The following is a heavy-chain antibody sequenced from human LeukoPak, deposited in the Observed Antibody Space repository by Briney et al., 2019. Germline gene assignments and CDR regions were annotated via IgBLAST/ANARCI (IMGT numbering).Heavy chain of an antibody. J-gene: IGHJ2*01. CDR2: IYYSGST. CDR1: GGSINRNY. D-gene: IGHD4-23*01. CDR3: ATTYYGGNSYWYFDL. V-gene: IGHV4-59*08. Sequence: PSETLSLTCSVSGGSINRNYWSWIRQPPGKGLEWIGYIYYSGSTNYNPPLKSRVTISKDTSKNQFSLRLSSVTAADTAVYYCATTYYGGNSYWYFDLWGRGTLVTVSS.